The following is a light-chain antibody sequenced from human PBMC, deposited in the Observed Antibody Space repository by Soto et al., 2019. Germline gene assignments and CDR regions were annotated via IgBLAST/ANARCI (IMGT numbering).Light chain of an antibody. V-gene: IGLV2-18*02. CDR1: STDFVGYNR. J-gene: IGLJ1*01. CDR2: EVS. CDR3: SSYTGSSTLYV. Sequence: QSALTQPPSVSGSPGQSVTISCTGTSTDFVGYNRVSWYQQPPGTAPKLMIYEVSNRPSGVSYRFSGSKSGNTASLTISGLQAEDEADYYCSSYTGSSTLYVFGTGTKLTVL.